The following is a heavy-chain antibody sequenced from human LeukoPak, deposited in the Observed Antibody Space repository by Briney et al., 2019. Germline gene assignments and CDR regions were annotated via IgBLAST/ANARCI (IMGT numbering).Heavy chain of an antibody. CDR2: IYYSGTT. V-gene: IGHV4-59*01. CDR1: GVSISTYY. J-gene: IGHJ4*02. Sequence: SETLSLTCTVSGVSISTYYWTWVRQPPGKGLEWIGYIYYSGTTNYNPSHKSRVTMSVDTSKNQFSLRLNSVTAADTAVYYCARRLAVTGRYYFDYWGQGTLVTVSS. D-gene: IGHD6-13*01. CDR3: ARRLAVTGRYYFDY.